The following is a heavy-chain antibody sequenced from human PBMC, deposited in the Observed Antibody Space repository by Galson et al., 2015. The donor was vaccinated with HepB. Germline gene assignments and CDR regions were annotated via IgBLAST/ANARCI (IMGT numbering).Heavy chain of an antibody. Sequence: TLSLTCAVYGGSFSGYYWSWIRQPPGKGLEWIGEINHSGSTNYNPSLKSRVTISVDTSKNQFSLKLSSVTAADTAVYYCARVEWWELTVDYWGQGTLVTVSS. CDR3: ARVEWWELTVDY. V-gene: IGHV4-34*01. J-gene: IGHJ4*02. CDR2: INHSGST. D-gene: IGHD2-15*01. CDR1: GGSFSGYY.